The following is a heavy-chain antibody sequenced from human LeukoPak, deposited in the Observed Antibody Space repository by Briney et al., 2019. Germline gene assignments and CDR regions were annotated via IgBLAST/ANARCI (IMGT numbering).Heavy chain of an antibody. Sequence: PGGSLRLSCAASGFTISSYWMSWVRQAPGKGPEWVANIKYDGSEKDYVDSVKGRFTISRDNAKNSLYLQMNSLRAEDTAVYYCARDIAPAGLFFDYWGQGTLVTVSS. D-gene: IGHD6-13*01. CDR3: ARDIAPAGLFFDY. V-gene: IGHV3-7*01. CDR1: GFTISSYW. J-gene: IGHJ4*02. CDR2: IKYDGSEK.